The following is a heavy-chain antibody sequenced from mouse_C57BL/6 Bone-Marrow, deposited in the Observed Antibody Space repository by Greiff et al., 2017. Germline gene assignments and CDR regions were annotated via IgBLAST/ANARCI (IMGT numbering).Heavy chain of an antibody. CDR2: IYPGSGST. Sequence: QVQLQQPGAELVKPGASVKMSCKASGYTFTSYWITWVKQRPGQGLEWIGDIYPGSGSTNYNEKFKSKATLTVDTSSSTAYMQLSSLTSEDSAVYYCARGYYGSSYGGYFDVWGTGTTGTVSS. CDR1: GYTFTSYW. V-gene: IGHV1-55*01. CDR3: ARGYYGSSYGGYFDV. J-gene: IGHJ1*03. D-gene: IGHD1-1*01.